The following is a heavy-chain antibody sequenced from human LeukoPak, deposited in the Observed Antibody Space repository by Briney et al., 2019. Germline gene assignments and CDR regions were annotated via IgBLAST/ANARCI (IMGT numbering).Heavy chain of an antibody. J-gene: IGHJ5*02. CDR1: GGSISSTNW. V-gene: IGHV4-4*02. CDR2: ISHSGST. D-gene: IGHD2-15*01. Sequence: SETLSLTCAVSGGSISSTNWWSWVRPPPGKGREWIGEISHSGSTNYTPSLKSRVTISVDKSKNQFSLKLSAVPAADTAVYYCARGKLLPNWFDPWGEGTLVTVSS. CDR3: ARGKLLPNWFDP.